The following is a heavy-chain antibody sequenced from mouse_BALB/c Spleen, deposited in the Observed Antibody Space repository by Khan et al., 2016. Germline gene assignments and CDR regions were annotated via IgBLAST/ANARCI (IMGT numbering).Heavy chain of an antibody. CDR2: ILPGSGNS. J-gene: IGHJ4*01. CDR3: GRAWYSIDY. V-gene: IGHV1-9*01. CDR1: GYTFNNYW. Sequence: QVQLQQSGAELMKPGASVKISCKATGYTFNNYWIEWVKQRPGHGLEWIGDILPGSGNSNYNEHLKGKATFTADTSSNTASMQLSSLSSKDSAVYYSGRAWYSIDYWGQGTTGTVST.